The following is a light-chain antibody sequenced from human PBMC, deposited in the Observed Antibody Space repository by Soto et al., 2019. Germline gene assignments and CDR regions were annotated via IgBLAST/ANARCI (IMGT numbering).Light chain of an antibody. CDR3: QQYNDWPRT. CDR1: QSVSRN. CDR2: GAS. V-gene: IGKV3D-15*01. J-gene: IGKJ1*01. Sequence: EVVMTQSPATLSVSQGEGATLSCRASQSVSRNLAWYQQKPGQAPRLLIHGASTRATGLPARFSGSGSGTEFTLTISSLQSEDFAVYYCQQYNDWPRTFGQGTKVDIK.